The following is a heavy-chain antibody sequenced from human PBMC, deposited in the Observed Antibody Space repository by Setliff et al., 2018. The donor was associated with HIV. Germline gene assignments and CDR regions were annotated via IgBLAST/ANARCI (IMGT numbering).Heavy chain of an antibody. J-gene: IGHJ4*02. CDR2: INVDGSSI. V-gene: IGHV3-74*01. CDR3: ARLPQDVRSSIDF. D-gene: IGHD6-6*01. CDR1: GFTFTDYW. Sequence: GESLTLSCAASGFTFTDYWMHWVRQVPGQGLVWVSRINVDGSSISYADSVKGRFTISRDNAKNTLFLQMNSLRAEDTAVYYCARLPQDVRSSIDFWGQGTLVTVSS.